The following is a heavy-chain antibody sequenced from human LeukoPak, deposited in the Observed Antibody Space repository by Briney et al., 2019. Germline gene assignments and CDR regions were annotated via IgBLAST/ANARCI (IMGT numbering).Heavy chain of an antibody. Sequence: SETLSLTCTVSGGSISSSSYYWGWIRQPPGKGLEWIGYIYYSGSTYYNPSLKSRVTISVDTSKNQFSLKLSSVTAADTAVYYCVRYSSSQLDAFDIWGQGTMVTVSS. CDR1: GGSISSSSYY. J-gene: IGHJ3*02. CDR2: IYYSGST. V-gene: IGHV4-30-4*08. CDR3: VRYSSSQLDAFDI. D-gene: IGHD6-13*01.